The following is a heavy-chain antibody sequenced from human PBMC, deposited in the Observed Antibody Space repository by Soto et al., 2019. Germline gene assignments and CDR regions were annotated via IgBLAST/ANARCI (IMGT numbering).Heavy chain of an antibody. J-gene: IGHJ3*02. CDR2: IYYSGST. V-gene: IGHV4-59*08. CDR1: GGSISSYY. CDR3: ARIPAGRIAAAGPPYAFDI. Sequence: SETLSLPCTVSGGSISSYYWSWIRQPPGKGLEWIGYIYYSGSTNYNPSLKSRVTISVDTSKNQFSLKLSSVTAADTAVYYCARIPAGRIAAAGPPYAFDIWGQGTMVTVSS. D-gene: IGHD6-13*01.